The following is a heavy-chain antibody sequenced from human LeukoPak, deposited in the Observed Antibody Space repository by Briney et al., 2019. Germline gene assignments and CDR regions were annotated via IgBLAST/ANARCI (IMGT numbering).Heavy chain of an antibody. CDR1: GGSISSYY. CDR2: IYYSGST. CDR3: ARHLSGWPGFYYYYYGMDV. Sequence: SETLSLTCTVSGGSISSYYWSWIRQPPGKGLEWIGYIYYSGSTNYNPSLKSRVTISVDTSKNQFSLKLSSVTAADTAVYYCARHLSGWPGFYYYYYGMDVWGQGTTVTVSS. V-gene: IGHV4-59*08. J-gene: IGHJ6*02. D-gene: IGHD6-19*01.